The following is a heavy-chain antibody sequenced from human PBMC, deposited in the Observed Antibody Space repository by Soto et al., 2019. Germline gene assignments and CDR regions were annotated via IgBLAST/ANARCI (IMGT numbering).Heavy chain of an antibody. Sequence: EVHLLESGGGLVQPGGSLRLSCAASGFTFSNHAMSWVRQTPGEGLEWVSGISFSGDNTYYADFVRGRFTVSRDNSQRTLYLQMNILRAEATAVYYCVNRFTLFGVNKLPPDADFWGQGTLVTASS. V-gene: IGHV3-23*01. D-gene: IGHD3-3*01. J-gene: IGHJ4*02. CDR3: VNRFTLFGVNKLPPDADF. CDR2: ISFSGDNT. CDR1: GFTFSNHA.